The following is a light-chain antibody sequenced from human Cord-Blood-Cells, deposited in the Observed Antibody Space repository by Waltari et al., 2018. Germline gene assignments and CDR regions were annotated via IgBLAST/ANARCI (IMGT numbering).Light chain of an antibody. J-gene: IGKJ2*01. CDR3: QQYGSSMYT. CDR2: GAS. CDR1: QSVSSSY. Sequence: EIVLTQSPGTLSLSPGERATLSCRASQSVSSSYLDWYQQQHGQAPRLLLYGASSRATGILDRFSGSGSGTDVTLTISRLEPEDFAVYYCQQYGSSMYTFGQGTKLEIK. V-gene: IGKV3-20*01.